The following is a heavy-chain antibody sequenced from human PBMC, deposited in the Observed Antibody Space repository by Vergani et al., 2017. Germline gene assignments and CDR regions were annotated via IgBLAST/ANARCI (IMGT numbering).Heavy chain of an antibody. CDR1: GFTFSNFG. CDR2: IGKDEINT. V-gene: IGHV3-30*02. Sequence: QVQLVESAGGVVQPGGSLRLSCAASGFTFSNFGLHWIRQVPGKGLEWLAYIGKDEINTRYREAVKGRFTFSRDNSKDILYLQMDSLRSEDTALYYCAKYLRDSTDGLPDSWGPGTLVIVSS. J-gene: IGHJ4*02. CDR3: AKYLRDSTDGLPDS. D-gene: IGHD2-21*02.